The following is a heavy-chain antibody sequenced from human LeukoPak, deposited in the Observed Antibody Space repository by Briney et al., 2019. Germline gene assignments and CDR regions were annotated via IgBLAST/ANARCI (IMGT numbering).Heavy chain of an antibody. V-gene: IGHV1-69*13. Sequence: SVKVSCKASGYTFTSYGISRVRQAPGQGLEWMGGIFPIFGTANYAQKFQGRVAITADESTSTAYMELSSLRSEDTAVYYCAGLCSSSSLTQYFQHWGQGTLVTVSS. J-gene: IGHJ1*01. CDR1: GYTFTSYG. D-gene: IGHD6-6*01. CDR3: AGLCSSSSLTQYFQH. CDR2: IFPIFGTA.